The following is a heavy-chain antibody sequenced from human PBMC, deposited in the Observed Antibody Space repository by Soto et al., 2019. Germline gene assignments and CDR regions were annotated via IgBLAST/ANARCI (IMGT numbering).Heavy chain of an antibody. D-gene: IGHD4-4*01. CDR3: ARDFRLDDYSNYVLGWFDP. V-gene: IGHV1-3*01. CDR2: INAGNGNT. J-gene: IGHJ5*02. CDR1: GYTFTSYA. Sequence: QVQLVQSGAEVKKPGASVKVSCKASGYTFTSYAMHWVRQAPGQRLEWMGWINAGNGNTKYSQKFQGRVTITRDTSASTAYMELSSLRSEDTAVYYCARDFRLDDYSNYVLGWFDPWGQGTLVTVSS.